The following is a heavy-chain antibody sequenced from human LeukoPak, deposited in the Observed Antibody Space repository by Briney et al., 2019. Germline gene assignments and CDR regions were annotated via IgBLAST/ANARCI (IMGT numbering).Heavy chain of an antibody. CDR1: GFTFSSYW. CDR2: INTDGSST. Sequence: GGSLRLSCAASGFTFSSYWMHWVRQAPGKGLVWVSRINTDGSSTSYADSVKGRFTISRDNAKNTLYLQMNSLRAEDTAVYYCARDVYCSSTSCYDGAFDIWGQGTMVTVSS. CDR3: ARDVYCSSTSCYDGAFDI. J-gene: IGHJ3*02. D-gene: IGHD2-2*01. V-gene: IGHV3-74*01.